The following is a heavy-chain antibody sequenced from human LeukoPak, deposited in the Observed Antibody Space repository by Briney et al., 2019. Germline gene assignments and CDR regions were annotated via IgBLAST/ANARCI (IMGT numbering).Heavy chain of an antibody. J-gene: IGHJ4*02. Sequence: ASVKVSCKASGYTFTGYYMHWVRQAPGQGLEWMGWINPNSGGTNYAQKFQGRVTMTRDTSISTAYMELSRLRSDDTAVYYCARWEGSSGVFDYWGQGTLVAVSS. V-gene: IGHV1-2*02. CDR1: GYTFTGYY. CDR2: INPNSGGT. D-gene: IGHD6-13*01. CDR3: ARWEGSSGVFDY.